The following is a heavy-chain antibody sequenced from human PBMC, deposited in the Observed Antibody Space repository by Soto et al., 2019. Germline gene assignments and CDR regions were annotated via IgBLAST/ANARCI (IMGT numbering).Heavy chain of an antibody. V-gene: IGHV3-23*01. D-gene: IGHD6-19*01. CDR3: ARDMPSASGWYAPGY. Sequence: TGGSLRLSCAASGFTFSSYAMSWVRQAPGKGLEWVSAISGFSGTAFYADSVKGRFTISKDNSKSTVYLQLNSLRAEDTAVYYCARDMPSASGWYAPGYWGQGTMVTVYS. CDR1: GFTFSSYA. CDR2: ISGFSGTA. J-gene: IGHJ4*02.